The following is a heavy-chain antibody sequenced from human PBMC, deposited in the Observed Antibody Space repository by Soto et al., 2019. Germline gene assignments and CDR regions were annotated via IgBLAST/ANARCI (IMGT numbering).Heavy chain of an antibody. D-gene: IGHD3-10*01. Sequence: VVSRRLSCPGAGFTFSDYGMSWVRQAPGKGLDWVSSINYNGVGTYYADSVKGRFTISRDNSKHTLFLLMNSLRADDAAVYYCAKDRVSYGSGSYPPRWFDPWGQGTLVTVSS. V-gene: IGHV3-23*01. CDR2: INYNGVGT. J-gene: IGHJ5*02. CDR3: AKDRVSYGSGSYPPRWFDP. CDR1: GFTFSDYG.